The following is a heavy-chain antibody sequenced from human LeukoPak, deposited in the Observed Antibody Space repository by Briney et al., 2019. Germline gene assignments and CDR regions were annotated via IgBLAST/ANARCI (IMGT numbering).Heavy chain of an antibody. CDR2: ISSSSSYI. V-gene: IGHV3-21*01. Sequence: GGCLRLSCAASGFTFSSYSMNGVREAPGKGLEWVSSISSSSSYIYYADSVKGRFTISRDNAKNSLYLQMTSLRAEDTAVYYCARDNSSGCFDYWGQGTLVTVSS. CDR1: GFTFSSYS. CDR3: ARDNSSGCFDY. J-gene: IGHJ4*02. D-gene: IGHD6-19*01.